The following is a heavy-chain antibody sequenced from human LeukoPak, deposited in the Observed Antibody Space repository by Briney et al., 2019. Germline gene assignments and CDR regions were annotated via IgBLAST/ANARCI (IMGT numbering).Heavy chain of an antibody. Sequence: HGESLKISCQGSGYNFPIYWIGWVRQMPGQGLEWMGIIYPDDSNTIYGPSFQGQVTISADKSINTAYLEWSSLKASDTAIYYCARQGAAGKYYYYYMDVWGKGTTVTVSS. D-gene: IGHD6-13*01. CDR3: ARQGAAGKYYYYYMDV. CDR1: GYNFPIYW. J-gene: IGHJ6*03. V-gene: IGHV5-51*01. CDR2: IYPDDSNT.